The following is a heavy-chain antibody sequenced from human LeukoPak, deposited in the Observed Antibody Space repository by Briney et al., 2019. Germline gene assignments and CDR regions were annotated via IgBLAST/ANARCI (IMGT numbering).Heavy chain of an antibody. CDR1: GFTLDDYA. D-gene: IGHD6-19*01. Sequence: PGGSLRLSCAASGFTLDDYAMHWVRQAPGKGLEWVSGISWNSGSIGYADSVKGRFTISRDNAKNSLYLQMNSLRAEDTALYYCARSSVLAVAGTPFDIWGQGTMVTVSS. CDR3: ARSSVLAVAGTPFDI. CDR2: ISWNSGSI. V-gene: IGHV3-9*01. J-gene: IGHJ3*02.